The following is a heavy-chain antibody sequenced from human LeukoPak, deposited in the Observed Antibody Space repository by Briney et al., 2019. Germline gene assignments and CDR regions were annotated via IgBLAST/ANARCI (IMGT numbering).Heavy chain of an antibody. V-gene: IGHV3-30*02. CDR1: GFTFSSYG. CDR2: VRYDGSNK. CDR3: AKDRGSSWTFDY. J-gene: IGHJ4*02. Sequence: GGSLRLSCVASGFTFSSYGMHWVRQAPGKGLEWVAFVRYDGSNKYYADSVKGRFTISRDNSKNTMYLQMNSLRVEDTAVYYCAKDRGSSWTFDYWGQGTLATVSS. D-gene: IGHD6-13*01.